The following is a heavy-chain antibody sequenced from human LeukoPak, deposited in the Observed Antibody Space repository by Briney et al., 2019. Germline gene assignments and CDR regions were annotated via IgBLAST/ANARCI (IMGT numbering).Heavy chain of an antibody. CDR1: GGSFSGYY. Sequence: SETMSLTCAVYGGSFSGYYWSWIRQPPGKGLEWIGEINHSGSTNYNPSLKSRVTISVDTSKNQFSLKLSSVTAADTAVYYCARRRYRSYYFDYWGQGTLVTVSS. CDR3: ARRRYRSYYFDY. CDR2: INHSGST. V-gene: IGHV4-34*01. D-gene: IGHD5-18*01. J-gene: IGHJ4*02.